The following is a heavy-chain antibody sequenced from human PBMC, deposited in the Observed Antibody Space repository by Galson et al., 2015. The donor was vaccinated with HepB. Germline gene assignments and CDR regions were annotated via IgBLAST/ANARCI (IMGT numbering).Heavy chain of an antibody. CDR2: ISYDGSNK. Sequence: SLRLSCAASGFTFSSYAMHWVRQAPGKGLEWVAVISYDGSNKYYADSVKGRFTISRDNSKNTLYLQMNSLRAEDTAVYYCARVTGGRSWYSSFFDYWGQGTLVTVSS. CDR1: GFTFSSYA. J-gene: IGHJ4*02. D-gene: IGHD6-13*01. V-gene: IGHV3-30*04. CDR3: ARVTGGRSWYSSFFDY.